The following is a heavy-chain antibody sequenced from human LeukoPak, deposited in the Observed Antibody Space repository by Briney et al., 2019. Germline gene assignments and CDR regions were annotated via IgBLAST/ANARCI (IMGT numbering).Heavy chain of an antibody. D-gene: IGHD3-10*01. Sequence: GGTLRLSCAASGVTFSSYGMSWVRQAPGKGLEWVSGISGSDGSTYYADSVKGRFTISRDNSKNTLYLQMNSLRAEDTAVYYCAKDYYALLWFGEFNRKYYFDYWGQGTLVTVSS. J-gene: IGHJ4*02. CDR1: GVTFSSYG. V-gene: IGHV3-23*01. CDR2: ISGSDGST. CDR3: AKDYYALLWFGEFNRKYYFDY.